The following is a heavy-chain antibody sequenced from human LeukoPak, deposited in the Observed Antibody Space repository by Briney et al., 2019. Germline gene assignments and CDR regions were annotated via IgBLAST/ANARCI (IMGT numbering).Heavy chain of an antibody. CDR1: GGSISSSSYY. CDR2: IYYSGST. J-gene: IGHJ4*02. Sequence: SETLSLTCTVSGGSISSSSYYWGWIRQPPGKGLEWIGSIYYSGSTYYNPSLKSRVTISADTSKNQFSLKLSSVTAADTAVYYCPRHVWGSYRYFDYLGQGTLVTVSS. V-gene: IGHV4-39*01. CDR3: PRHVWGSYRYFDY. D-gene: IGHD3-16*02.